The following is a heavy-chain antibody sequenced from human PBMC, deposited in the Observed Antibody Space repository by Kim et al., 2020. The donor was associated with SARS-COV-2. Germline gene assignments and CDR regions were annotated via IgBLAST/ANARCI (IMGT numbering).Heavy chain of an antibody. CDR2: MNTDTGNP. CDR1: GYTFTDYA. Sequence: ASVKVSCKASGYTFTDYAIIWVRQAPGQGLEWMGWMNTDTGNPTYAQGLTGRSVFSLDTSVSTAYLEISGLKAEDTALYYCARYYRFGWKVPAVYAMDVW. V-gene: IGHV7-4-1*02. J-gene: IGHJ6*01. D-gene: IGHD6-19*01. CDR3: ARYYRFGWKVPAVYAMDV.